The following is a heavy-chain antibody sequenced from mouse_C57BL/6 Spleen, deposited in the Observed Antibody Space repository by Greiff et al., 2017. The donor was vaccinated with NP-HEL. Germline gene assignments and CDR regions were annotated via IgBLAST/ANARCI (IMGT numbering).Heavy chain of an antibody. V-gene: IGHV1-64*01. J-gene: IGHJ2*01. CDR2: IHPNSGST. D-gene: IGHD2-4*01. CDR3: ARSGYYDYGY. Sequence: VQLQQPGAELVKPGASVKLSCKASGYTFTSYWMHWVKQRPGQGLEWIGMIHPNSGSTNYNEKFKSKATLTVDKSSSTAYMQLSSLTSEDAAVYYCARSGYYDYGYWGQGTTLTVSS. CDR1: GYTFTSYW.